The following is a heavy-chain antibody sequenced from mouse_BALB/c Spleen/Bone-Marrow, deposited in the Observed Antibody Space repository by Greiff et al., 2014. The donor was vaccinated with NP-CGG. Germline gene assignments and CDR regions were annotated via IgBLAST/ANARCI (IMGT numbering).Heavy chain of an antibody. Sequence: VQLQQSGAELVKPGASVKLSCTASGFNIKDTYMHWVKQRPEQGLEWIGRIDPSNGNTKYDPKFQGKATITADTSSNTAYLQLSSLTSEDTAVYYCAIYYGNDYAMDYWGQGTSVTVSS. D-gene: IGHD2-1*01. V-gene: IGHV14-3*02. CDR3: AIYYGNDYAMDY. CDR1: GFNIKDTY. CDR2: IDPSNGNT. J-gene: IGHJ4*01.